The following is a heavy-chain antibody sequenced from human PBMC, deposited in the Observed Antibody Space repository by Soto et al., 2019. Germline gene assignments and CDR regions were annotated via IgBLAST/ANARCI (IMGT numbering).Heavy chain of an antibody. Sequence: PGGSLRLSCAASGFTFSSYAMSWVRQAPGKGLEWVSAISGSGGTTYYADSVKGRFTISRDNSKNTLYLQMNSLRAEDTAVYYCARDGLWSVLPRRTRPRENENRYYYYYGMDVWGQGTTVTVSS. V-gene: IGHV3-23*01. D-gene: IGHD2-21*01. J-gene: IGHJ6*02. CDR3: ARDGLWSVLPRRTRPRENENRYYYYYGMDV. CDR1: GFTFSSYA. CDR2: ISGSGGTT.